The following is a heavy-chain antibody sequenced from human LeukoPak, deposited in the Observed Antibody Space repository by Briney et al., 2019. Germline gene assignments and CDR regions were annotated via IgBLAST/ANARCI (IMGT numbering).Heavy chain of an antibody. CDR3: ARHKPLYNYGLGFDY. J-gene: IGHJ4*02. CDR1: GYTLTELS. CDR2: FDPEDGET. V-gene: IGHV1-24*01. D-gene: IGHD3-10*01. Sequence: GASVKVSCKVSGYTLTELSMHWVRQAPGKGLEWMGGFDPEDGETIYAQKFQGRVTMTEATSTDTAYMELSSLRSEDTAVYYCARHKPLYNYGLGFDYWGQGTLVTVSS.